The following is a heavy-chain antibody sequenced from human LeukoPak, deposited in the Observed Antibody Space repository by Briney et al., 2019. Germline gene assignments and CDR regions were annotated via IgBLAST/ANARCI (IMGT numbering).Heavy chain of an antibody. V-gene: IGHV1-2*02. CDR2: INPNSGGT. J-gene: IGHJ4*02. D-gene: IGHD1-26*01. Sequence: GASVRVSCKASGYTFTGYYMHWVRQAPGQGLEWMGWINPNSGGTNYAQKFQGRVTMTSDTSISTAYMELSRLRSDDTAVYYCARDPRIVGATLPGDYWGQGTLVTVSS. CDR3: ARDPRIVGATLPGDY. CDR1: GYTFTGYY.